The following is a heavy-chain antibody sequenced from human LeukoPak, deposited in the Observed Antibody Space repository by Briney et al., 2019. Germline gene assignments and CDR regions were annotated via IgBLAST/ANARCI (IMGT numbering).Heavy chain of an antibody. CDR1: GFTVSTIY. V-gene: IGHV3-66*01. Sequence: GGSLRLSCAASGFTVSTIYMTWVRQAPGKGLEWVSIIYSGGNTYYADSVKGRFTISRDNSKNTLYLQMNSLRVEGTAVYYCARGYGDHVGPFYSQHWGQGTLVTVSS. J-gene: IGHJ1*01. CDR2: IYSGGNT. D-gene: IGHD4-17*01. CDR3: ARGYGDHVGPFYSQH.